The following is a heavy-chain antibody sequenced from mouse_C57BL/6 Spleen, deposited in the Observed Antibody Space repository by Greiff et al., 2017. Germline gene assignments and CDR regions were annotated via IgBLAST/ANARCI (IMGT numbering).Heavy chain of an antibody. CDR2: INPSTGGT. CDR1: GYSFTGYY. D-gene: IGHD2-4*01. CDR3: ARRRIYYDYEDAY. Sequence: VHVKQSGPELVKPGASVKISCKASGYSFTGYYMNWVKQSPEKSLEWIGEINPSTGGTTYNQKFKAKATLTVDKSSSTAYMQLKSLTSEDSAVYYCARRRIYYDYEDAYWGQGTLATVSA. J-gene: IGHJ3*01. V-gene: IGHV1-42*01.